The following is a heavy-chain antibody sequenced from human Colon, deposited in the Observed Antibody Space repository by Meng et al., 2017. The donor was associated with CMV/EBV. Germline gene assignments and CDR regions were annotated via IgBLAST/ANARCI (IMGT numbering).Heavy chain of an antibody. CDR3: ARTPGSSPAGGDGMDV. CDR1: GFTFSSYW. J-gene: IGHJ6*02. V-gene: IGHV3-7*01. D-gene: IGHD6-13*01. Sequence: GESLKISCAASGFTFSSYWMSWVRQAPGKGLEWVANIKQDGSEKYYVDSVKGRFTISRDNAKNSLYLQMNSLRAEDTAIYYCARTPGSSPAGGDGMDVWGQGTTVTVSS. CDR2: IKQDGSEK.